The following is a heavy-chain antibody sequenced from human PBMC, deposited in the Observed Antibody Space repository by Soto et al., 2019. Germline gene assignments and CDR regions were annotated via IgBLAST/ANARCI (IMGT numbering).Heavy chain of an antibody. Sequence: GGSLRLSCAASGFTFSSYAMSWVRQAPGKWLEWVSVISGSGGSTYYADSVKGRFTISRDNSKNTLYLQMNSLRAEDTAVYYCASGGRGVVVPAAIPVPMDVWGQGXTVTVYS. V-gene: IGHV3-23*01. CDR3: ASGGRGVVVPAAIPVPMDV. D-gene: IGHD2-2*02. CDR2: ISGSGGST. CDR1: GFTFSSYA. J-gene: IGHJ6*02.